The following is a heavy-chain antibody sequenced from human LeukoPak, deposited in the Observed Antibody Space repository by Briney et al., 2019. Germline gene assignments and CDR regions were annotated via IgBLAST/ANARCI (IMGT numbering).Heavy chain of an antibody. J-gene: IGHJ4*02. Sequence: SETLSLTCTVSGGSISSSSYYWGWIRQPPGKGLEWIGSIYYSGSTNYNPSLKSRVTISVDTSKNQFSLKLSSVTAADTAVYYCARQYSSGWYAGETFFDYWGQGTLVTVSS. CDR2: IYYSGST. D-gene: IGHD6-19*01. CDR3: ARQYSSGWYAGETFFDY. V-gene: IGHV4-39*01. CDR1: GGSISSSSYY.